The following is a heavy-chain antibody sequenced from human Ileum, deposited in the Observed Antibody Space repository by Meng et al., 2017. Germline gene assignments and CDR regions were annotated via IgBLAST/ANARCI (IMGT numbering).Heavy chain of an antibody. Sequence: QVQLQESGPGLVKTSGTLSLTCAVSGGSISSSIWWSWVRQPPEKGLEWIGEIHHSGTTNYSPSLKSRLTISVDKSKNQFSLKLQPVTAADTAVYFCARGVVSGSHYNTYWGQGILVTVSS. CDR3: ARGVVSGSHYNTY. J-gene: IGHJ4*02. CDR1: GGSISSSIW. CDR2: IHHSGTT. D-gene: IGHD3-10*01. V-gene: IGHV4-4*02.